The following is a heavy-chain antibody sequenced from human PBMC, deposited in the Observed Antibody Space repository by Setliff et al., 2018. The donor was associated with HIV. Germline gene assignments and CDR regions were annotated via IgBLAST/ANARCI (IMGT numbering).Heavy chain of an antibody. CDR2: YYTSGIT. J-gene: IGHJ4*02. CDR3: AREERTSWPRVDY. Sequence: SETLSLTCTVSGGSISSDNYYWSWIRQPAGKGLEWIGRYYTSGITNYNPSLKSRVPISVDTSKNQFSLRLNSVTAADTALYYCAREERTSWPRVDYWGQGALVTVSS. V-gene: IGHV4-61*02. CDR1: GGSISSDNYY. D-gene: IGHD6-13*01.